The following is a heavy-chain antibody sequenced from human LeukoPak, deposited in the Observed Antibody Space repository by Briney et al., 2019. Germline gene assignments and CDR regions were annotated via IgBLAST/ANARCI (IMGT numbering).Heavy chain of an antibody. CDR1: GGTFSSYA. CDR3: ASTGIAVAGTEGRLYDY. Sequence: GASVKVSCKASGGTFSSYAISWVRQAPGQGLEWMGGIIPIFGTANYAQKFQGRVTITTDESTSTAYMELSSLRSEDTAVYYCASTGIAVAGTEGRLYDYWGQGTLVTVSS. CDR2: IIPIFGTA. J-gene: IGHJ4*02. V-gene: IGHV1-69*05. D-gene: IGHD6-19*01.